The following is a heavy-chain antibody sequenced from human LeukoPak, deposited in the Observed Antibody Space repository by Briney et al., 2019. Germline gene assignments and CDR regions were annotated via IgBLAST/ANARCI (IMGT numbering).Heavy chain of an antibody. CDR3: ARGGYNVPFFDY. V-gene: IGHV1-18*01. CDR2: ISAYNGNT. J-gene: IGHJ4*02. CDR1: GYTFTSYG. D-gene: IGHD5-24*01. Sequence: ASVKVSCKASGYTFTSYGISLVRQAPGHGREWMGWISAYNGNTNYAQKLQGRVTTPTDTSPSTAYMELTCPSSDATAVYYCARGGYNVPFFDYWWQGTLVTVSS.